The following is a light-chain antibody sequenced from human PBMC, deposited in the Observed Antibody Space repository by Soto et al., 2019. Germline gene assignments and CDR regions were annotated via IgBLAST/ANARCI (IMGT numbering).Light chain of an antibody. CDR3: QQHSHWPPWT. J-gene: IGKJ1*01. Sequence: GDRVTITCRASQSISSYLNWYQQKPGKAPKLLIYAASSLQSGVPSRFSGSGSGTDFTLTISSLEPEDFAVYYCQQHSHWPPWTFGQGTRVEIQ. CDR1: QSISSY. V-gene: IGKV1-39*01. CDR2: AAS.